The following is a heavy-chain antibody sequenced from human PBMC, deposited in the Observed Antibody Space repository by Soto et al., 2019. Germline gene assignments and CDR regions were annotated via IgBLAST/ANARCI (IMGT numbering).Heavy chain of an antibody. V-gene: IGHV3-30*18. CDR3: AKQGIEVARTDYFDY. J-gene: IGHJ4*02. D-gene: IGHD6-19*01. CDR1: GFIFRSYG. CDR2: ISHDGSNA. Sequence: QVQLVESGGGVVQPGTSLRLSCAAAGFIFRSYGVHWVRQAPGKGLEWVAVISHDGSNAYYADAVNGRFTISRDNAKNTVYLQMNSLRAEDTAVYYCAKQGIEVARTDYFDYWGQGALVTVAS.